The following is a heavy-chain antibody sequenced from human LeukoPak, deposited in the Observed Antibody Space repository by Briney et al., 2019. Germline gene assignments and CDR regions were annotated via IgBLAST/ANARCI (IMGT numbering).Heavy chain of an antibody. Sequence: PSETLSLTCTVSGGSISSGGYYWSWIRQHPGKGLEWIGYIFYSGSTYYNPSLKSRVTISVDTSKNQFSLKLSSVTAADTAVYYCARGLEDWSGYYPLNWFDPWGQGTLVTVSS. CDR3: ARGLEDWSGYYPLNWFDP. CDR2: IFYSGST. V-gene: IGHV4-31*03. J-gene: IGHJ5*02. CDR1: GGSISSGGYY. D-gene: IGHD3-3*01.